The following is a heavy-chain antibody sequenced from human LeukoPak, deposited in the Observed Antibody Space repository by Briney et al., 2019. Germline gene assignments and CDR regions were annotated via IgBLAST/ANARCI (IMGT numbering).Heavy chain of an antibody. D-gene: IGHD3-22*01. CDR3: ARANHYDSSGYGTGDY. Sequence: ASVKVSCKTFGYTFTGYYMHWVRQAPGQGLEWMGLINPNSGGTIYAQKFQGRVTMTRDTSISTAYMELSRLRSDDTAVYYCARANHYDSSGYGTGDYWGQGTLVTVSS. CDR2: INPNSGGT. J-gene: IGHJ4*02. V-gene: IGHV1-2*02. CDR1: GYTFTGYY.